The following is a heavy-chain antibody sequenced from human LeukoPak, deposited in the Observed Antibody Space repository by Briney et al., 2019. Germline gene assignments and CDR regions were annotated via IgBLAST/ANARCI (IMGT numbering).Heavy chain of an antibody. V-gene: IGHV1-3*01. CDR2: INAGNGNT. Sequence: ASVKVSCKASGYTFASYAMHWVRQAPGQRLEWMGWINAGNGNTKYSQKFQGRVTITRDTSAGTVYMELSSLRSEDTAVYYCARYCGADCYSAREAFDIWGQGTMVTVSS. J-gene: IGHJ3*02. D-gene: IGHD2-21*02. CDR1: GYTFASYA. CDR3: ARYCGADCYSAREAFDI.